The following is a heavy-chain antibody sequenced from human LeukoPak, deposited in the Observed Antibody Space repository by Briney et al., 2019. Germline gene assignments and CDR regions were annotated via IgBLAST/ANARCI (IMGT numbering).Heavy chain of an antibody. D-gene: IGHD6-19*01. CDR1: GGSLSGYY. J-gene: IGHJ4*02. CDR2: INHSRST. Sequence: NPSETLSLTCAVYGGSLSGYYWSWIRQPPGKGLEWIGTINHSRSTNDNPSLKSRVTISVDTSKNQFSLKLSSVTAADTAVYYCARITSRGWYGIDYWGQGTLVTVS. V-gene: IGHV4-34*01. CDR3: ARITSRGWYGIDY.